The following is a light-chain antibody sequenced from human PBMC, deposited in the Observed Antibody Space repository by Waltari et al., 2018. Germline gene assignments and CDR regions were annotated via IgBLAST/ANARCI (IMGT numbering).Light chain of an antibody. CDR3: QQYYRYPVT. V-gene: IGKV1-5*03. CDR1: QNISSW. CDR2: KTS. Sequence: DIQMTQSPSTLSASAGDSVTITCRASQNISSWLAWFQQKPGKAPKLLIYKTSTLQSGVPSRFRGGGSGTEFTVTISSLQPEDFATYYCQQYYRYPVTFGQGTKVDIK. J-gene: IGKJ2*01.